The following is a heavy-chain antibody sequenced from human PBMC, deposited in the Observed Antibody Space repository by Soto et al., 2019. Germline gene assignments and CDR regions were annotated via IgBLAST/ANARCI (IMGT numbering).Heavy chain of an antibody. CDR1: GYTFTTYD. CDR3: ARRKERSGPHYFDY. Sequence: QVQLVQSGAEVKEPGASVEVSCKASGYTFTTYDISLVRQATGQGLEWMGWMNPYSGNTGYAQKFQGRVTVTRNTSISTVYMELSGLRPDDTAVYYCARRKERSGPHYFDYWGQGSQVTVSS. V-gene: IGHV1-8*01. CDR2: MNPYSGNT. J-gene: IGHJ4*02. D-gene: IGHD6-25*01.